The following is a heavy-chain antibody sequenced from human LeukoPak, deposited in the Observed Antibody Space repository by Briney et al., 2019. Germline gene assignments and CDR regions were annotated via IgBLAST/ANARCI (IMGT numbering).Heavy chain of an antibody. CDR3: ARDPYCIVPTSRTRQFDC. V-gene: IGHV3-30-3*01. Sequence: PGGSLRLSCAASGFTFSSYVMHWVRQAPGKGLEWVAVISYDGSNKYYADSVKGRFTISRDNSKNTLYLQMNSLRAEDTAVYYCARDPYCIVPTSRTRQFDCWGEGWLVSVSS. CDR2: ISYDGSNK. J-gene: IGHJ4*02. CDR1: GFTFSSYV. D-gene: IGHD2-15*01.